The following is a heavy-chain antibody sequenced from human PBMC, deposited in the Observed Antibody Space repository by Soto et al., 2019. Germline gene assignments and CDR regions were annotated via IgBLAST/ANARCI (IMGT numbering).Heavy chain of an antibody. V-gene: IGHV4-30-4*01. CDR1: GGSISSGDYY. Sequence: LALTCTVSGGSISSGDYYWSWIRQPPGKGLEWIGYIYYSGSTYYNPSLKSRVTISVDTSKNQFSLKLSSVTAADTAVYYCAKSIAALNWFDPWDQGTLVTVSS. CDR2: IYYSGST. D-gene: IGHD6-6*01. J-gene: IGHJ5*02. CDR3: AKSIAALNWFDP.